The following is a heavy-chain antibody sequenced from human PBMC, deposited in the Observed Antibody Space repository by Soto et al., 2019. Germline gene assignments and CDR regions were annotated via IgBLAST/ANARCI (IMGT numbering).Heavy chain of an antibody. CDR3: AKEYGSTWIDH. V-gene: IGHV3-30*18. Sequence: QVQLVESGGGVVQPGRSLRLSCAASGFTFSTYGMHWVRQAPSKGLEWVAAMSYDGTKEYYVDSVKGRFTISRDNSRNTLFLQLNSLRDEDTAVYYCAKEYGSTWIDHWGQGTLVTVSS. CDR1: GFTFSTYG. D-gene: IGHD6-13*01. J-gene: IGHJ4*02. CDR2: MSYDGTKE.